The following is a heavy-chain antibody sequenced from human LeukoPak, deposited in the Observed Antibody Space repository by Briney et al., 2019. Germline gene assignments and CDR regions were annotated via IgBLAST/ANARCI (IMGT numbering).Heavy chain of an antibody. V-gene: IGHV1-2*02. CDR3: ARVSRSGSPLSAFDI. CDR2: INPNSGGT. J-gene: IGHJ3*02. D-gene: IGHD1-26*01. CDR1: GYTFTGYY. Sequence: GASVKVSCKASGYTFTGYYMHWVRQAPGQGLEWMGWINPNSGGTNYAQKFQGRVTMTRDTSISTAYMELSRLRSDDTAVYYCARVSRSGSPLSAFDIWGQGTMVTVSS.